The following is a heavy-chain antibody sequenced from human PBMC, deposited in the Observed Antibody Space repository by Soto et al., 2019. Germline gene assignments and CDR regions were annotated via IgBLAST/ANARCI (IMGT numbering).Heavy chain of an antibody. D-gene: IGHD2-21*01. CDR1: GFTVSGSY. Sequence: EVQLVESGGGLIQPGGSLRLSCAASGFTVSGSYVSWVRQAPGEGLEWVSVIFAGGHTFYADSVRGRFTISRDTSKNTVSLQMNSLRVDDTAVYYCARGDQFRLYFDCWGAGTLVTVSS. V-gene: IGHV3-53*01. CDR3: ARGDQFRLYFDC. CDR2: IFAGGHT. J-gene: IGHJ4*02.